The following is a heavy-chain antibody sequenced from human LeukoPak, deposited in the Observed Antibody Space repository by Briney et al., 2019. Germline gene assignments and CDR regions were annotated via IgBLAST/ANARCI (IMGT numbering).Heavy chain of an antibody. J-gene: IGHJ4*02. Sequence: PGGSLRLSCAASGFTFSSYDMHWVRPAPGKGLEWVAVISYDGSNKYYADSVKGRFTISRDNSKNTLYLQMNSLRAEDTAVYYCAKEGGNYDILTGFDYWGQGTLVTVSS. V-gene: IGHV3-30*18. CDR3: AKEGGNYDILTGFDY. CDR1: GFTFSSYD. CDR2: ISYDGSNK. D-gene: IGHD3-9*01.